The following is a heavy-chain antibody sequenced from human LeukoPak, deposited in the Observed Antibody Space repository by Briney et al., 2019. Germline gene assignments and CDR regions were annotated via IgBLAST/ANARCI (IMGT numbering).Heavy chain of an antibody. Sequence: ASVKVSCKASGYTFTSYGISWVRQAPGQGLEWMGWISAYNGNTNYAQKLQGRVTMTTDTSTSTAYMELRSLRSDDTAVYYCARDLAYVSGSRRKDYFDYWGQGTLVTVSS. V-gene: IGHV1-18*01. CDR2: ISAYNGNT. CDR3: ARDLAYVSGSRRKDYFDY. J-gene: IGHJ4*02. D-gene: IGHD6-13*01. CDR1: GYTFTSYG.